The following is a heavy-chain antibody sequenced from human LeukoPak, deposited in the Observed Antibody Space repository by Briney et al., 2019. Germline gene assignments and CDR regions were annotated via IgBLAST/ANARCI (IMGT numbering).Heavy chain of an antibody. CDR1: GGSISSSNYY. J-gene: IGHJ4*02. CDR3: ARVSWGSDYGSGNYYTFFDY. Sequence: SETLSLTCTVSGGSISSSNYYWGWIRQPPGKGPEYIGSIYYSGSTYYNPSLKSRVTISVDTSKNQFSLKVRSVTAADTAVYYCARVSWGSDYGSGNYYTFFDYWGQGTLVTVSS. D-gene: IGHD3-10*01. CDR2: IYYSGST. V-gene: IGHV4-39*07.